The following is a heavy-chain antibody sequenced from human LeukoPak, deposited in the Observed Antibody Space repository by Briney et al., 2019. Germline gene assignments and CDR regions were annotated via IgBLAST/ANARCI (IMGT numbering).Heavy chain of an antibody. V-gene: IGHV3-30*02. Sequence: GGSLRLSCAASGFIFSSYGLHWVRQAPGKGLEWVTFIRYDGTNKYYADSVKGRFTISRDNSKNTLYLQMNSLRAEDTAVYYCAKDLWRSYSSTWGAFDIWGQGTMVTVSS. CDR2: IRYDGTNK. CDR3: AKDLWRSYSSTWGAFDI. CDR1: GFIFSSYG. J-gene: IGHJ3*02. D-gene: IGHD6-13*01.